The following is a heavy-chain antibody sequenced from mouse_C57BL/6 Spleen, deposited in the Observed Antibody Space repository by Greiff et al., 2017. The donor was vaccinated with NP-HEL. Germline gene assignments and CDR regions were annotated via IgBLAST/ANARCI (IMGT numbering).Heavy chain of an antibody. CDR1: GYTFTDYE. D-gene: IGHD1-1*01. CDR2: IDPETGGT. V-gene: IGHV1-15*01. CDR3: TRRPDYYGPFDY. J-gene: IGHJ2*01. Sequence: QVQLQQSGAELVRPGASVTLSCKASGYTFTDYEMHWVKQTPVHGLKWIGAIDPETGGTAYNQKFKGKAILTADKSSSTAYMELRSLTSEDSAVYYCTRRPDYYGPFDYWGQGTTLTVSS.